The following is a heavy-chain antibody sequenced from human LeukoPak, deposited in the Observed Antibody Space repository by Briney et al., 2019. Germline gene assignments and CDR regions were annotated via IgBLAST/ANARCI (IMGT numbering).Heavy chain of an antibody. CDR2: INPSGSST. CDR1: GYTFTSYY. CDR3: ARVPTYYDSSGYYSTDAFDI. D-gene: IGHD3-22*01. J-gene: IGHJ3*02. Sequence: ASVKVSCKASGYTFTSYYMHWVRQAPGQGLEWMGIINPSGSSTSYAQKFQGRVTMTRDTSTSTVYMELSSLRSEDTAVYYCARVPTYYDSSGYYSTDAFDIWGQGTMVTVSS. V-gene: IGHV1-46*01.